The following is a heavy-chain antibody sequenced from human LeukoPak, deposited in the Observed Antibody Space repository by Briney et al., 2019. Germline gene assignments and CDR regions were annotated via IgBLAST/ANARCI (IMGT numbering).Heavy chain of an antibody. CDR3: ARDVESREGSCDY. J-gene: IGHJ4*02. D-gene: IGHD5-24*01. Sequence: GGSLRLSCAASGFTFKNYAINWVRQDPGKGLEWVATSGGGITNYADSVKGRFTISRDNSKDTLYLQMNSLRVEDTAVYYCARDVESREGSCDYWGQGTLVTLSS. V-gene: IGHV3-23*01. CDR1: GFTFKNYA. CDR2: SGGGIT.